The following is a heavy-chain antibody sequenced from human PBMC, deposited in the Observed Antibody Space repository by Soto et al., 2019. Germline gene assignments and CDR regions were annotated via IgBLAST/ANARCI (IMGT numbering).Heavy chain of an antibody. J-gene: IGHJ4*02. CDR2: FRSGGDDETT. Sequence: EVRLLEFGGGLVQPGGSLRLSCAASGFTFSNYAMTWVRQAPGKGLEWVSGFRSGGDDETTYYADAVRGRFTISRDNSKNTLFLQMNSLRAEDTAIYYCAKKVNSGSGSQFFDYWGQGTLVTVSS. CDR3: AKKVNSGSGSQFFDY. D-gene: IGHD3-10*01. V-gene: IGHV3-23*01. CDR1: GFTFSNYA.